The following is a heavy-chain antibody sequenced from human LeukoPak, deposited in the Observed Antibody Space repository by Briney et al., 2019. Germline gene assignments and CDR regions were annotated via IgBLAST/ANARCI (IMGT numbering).Heavy chain of an antibody. CDR3: ARGGSGYDYYFDY. Sequence: SSRTLSLTCAVYGGSFSGYYWSWIRQPPGKGLEWIGYIYYSGSTYYNPSLKSRVTISVDTSKNQFSLKLSSVTAADTAVYYCARGGSGYDYYFDYWGQGTLVTVSS. J-gene: IGHJ4*02. D-gene: IGHD5-12*01. CDR1: GGSFSGYY. CDR2: IYYSGST. V-gene: IGHV4-34*09.